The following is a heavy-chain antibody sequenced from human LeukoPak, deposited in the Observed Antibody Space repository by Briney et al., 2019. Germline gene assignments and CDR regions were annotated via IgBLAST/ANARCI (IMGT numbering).Heavy chain of an antibody. CDR2: LSGDGATI. Sequence: GESLRLSCEASGFTFSDYYMSWVRQAPEKGLEWLSYLSGDGATIYYADSVRGRFTISRDNAKSSLSLQMNTLRDDDTAVYYCARDLKNAHGGLFDYWRQGVLVTVSS. V-gene: IGHV3-11*01. CDR1: GFTFSDYY. D-gene: IGHD4-23*01. J-gene: IGHJ4*02. CDR3: ARDLKNAHGGLFDY.